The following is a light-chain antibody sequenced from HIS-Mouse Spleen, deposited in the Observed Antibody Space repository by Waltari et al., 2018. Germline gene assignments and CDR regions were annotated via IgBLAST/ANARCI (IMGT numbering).Light chain of an antibody. J-gene: IGLJ1*01. CDR1: SSDVGGYNY. Sequence: QSALTQPRSVSGSPGQSVTISCTGTSSDVGGYNYVSWYQQHQGKAPKLVIYDVRKGPPGVPDRFSGSDSGNTASLTISGLQAEDEADYHCCSYAGSYTYVFGTGTKVTVL. V-gene: IGLV2-11*01. CDR3: CSYAGSYTYV. CDR2: DVR.